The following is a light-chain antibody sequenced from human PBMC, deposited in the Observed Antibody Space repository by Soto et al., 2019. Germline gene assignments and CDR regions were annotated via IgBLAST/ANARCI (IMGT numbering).Light chain of an antibody. Sequence: EIVLTQCPGTLSLSPGERATLSCRASQSVSSSYLAWYQQKPGQAPRLLIYGASSRATGIPDRFSGSGSGTDFTLTISRLEPEDFAVYYCQQYGSSPQWTFGQGTKVDI. CDR2: GAS. CDR3: QQYGSSPQWT. CDR1: QSVSSSY. J-gene: IGKJ1*01. V-gene: IGKV3-20*01.